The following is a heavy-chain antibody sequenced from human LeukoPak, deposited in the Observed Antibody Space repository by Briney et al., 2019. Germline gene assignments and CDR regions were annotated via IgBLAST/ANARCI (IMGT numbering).Heavy chain of an antibody. Sequence: GRSLRLSCAAPGFTFSSYAMHWVRQAPGKGLEWVAVISYDGSNKYYADSVKGRFTISRDNSKNTLYLQINSLRAEDTAVYYCARSSYSSSSSVWGQGTMVTISS. CDR2: ISYDGSNK. J-gene: IGHJ3*01. CDR1: GFTFSSYA. CDR3: ARSSYSSSSSV. V-gene: IGHV3-30-3*01. D-gene: IGHD6-6*01.